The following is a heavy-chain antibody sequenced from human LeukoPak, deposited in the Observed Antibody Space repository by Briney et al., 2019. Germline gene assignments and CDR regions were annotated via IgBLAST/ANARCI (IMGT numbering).Heavy chain of an antibody. D-gene: IGHD2/OR15-2a*01. J-gene: IGHJ3*02. CDR1: GYTFTGYY. V-gene: IGHV1-2*02. CDR3: ARMFYDLTLAFDI. Sequence: ASVKVSXKASGYTFTGYYIHWVRQAPGQGLYWMLWINPNSGGTKYAQNCQGRVTMPRDTSILTAYMQLTRLRSDDTAAYYCARMFYDLTLAFDIWGQGTMVTVSS. CDR2: INPNSGGT.